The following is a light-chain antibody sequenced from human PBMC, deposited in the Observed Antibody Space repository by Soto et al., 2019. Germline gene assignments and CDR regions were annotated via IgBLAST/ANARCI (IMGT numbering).Light chain of an antibody. J-gene: IGKJ1*01. CDR3: QQYYSTPWT. V-gene: IGKV4-1*01. CDR2: WAS. CDR1: QSVLYSSNNKNY. Sequence: DIVMTQSPDSLAVSLGERATINCKSSQSVLYSSNNKNYLAWYQQKPGQPPKLLIYWASTRESGVPDRLSGSGSGTEFTLTISSLQAEDVALYYCQQYYSTPWTFGQGTKVEIK.